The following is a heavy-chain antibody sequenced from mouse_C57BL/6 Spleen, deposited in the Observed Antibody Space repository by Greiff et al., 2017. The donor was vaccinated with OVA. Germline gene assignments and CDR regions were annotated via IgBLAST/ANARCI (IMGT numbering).Heavy chain of an antibody. J-gene: IGHJ1*03. CDR3: AYWYFDV. V-gene: IGHV1-50*01. CDR1: GYTFTSYW. CDR2: IDPSDSYT. Sequence: QVQLQQPGAELVKPGASVKLSCKASGYTFTSYWMQWVKQRPGQGLEWIGEIDPSDSYTNYNQKFKGKATLTVDTSSSTAYMQLSSLTSEDSAVYYCAYWYFDVWGTGTTVTVSS.